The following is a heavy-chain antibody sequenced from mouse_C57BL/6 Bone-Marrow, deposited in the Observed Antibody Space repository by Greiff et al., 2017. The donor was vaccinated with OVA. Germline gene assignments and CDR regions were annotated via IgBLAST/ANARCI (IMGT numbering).Heavy chain of an antibody. CDR2: ISSGSSTI. D-gene: IGHD2-3*01. Sequence: EVQLVESGGGLVKPGGSLKLSCAASGFTFSDYGMHWVRQAPEKGLEWVAYISSGSSTIYYADTVKGRFTISRDNAKNTLFLQMTSLRSEDAAVYYCARSDGYYWYFDVWGTGTTVTVSS. V-gene: IGHV5-17*01. CDR1: GFTFSDYG. CDR3: ARSDGYYWYFDV. J-gene: IGHJ1*03.